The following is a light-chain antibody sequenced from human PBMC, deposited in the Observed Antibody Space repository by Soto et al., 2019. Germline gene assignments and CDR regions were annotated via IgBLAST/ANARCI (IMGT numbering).Light chain of an antibody. Sequence: IVMPQSPATLSMSPGERATLSCRASQSLNRYLAWYQQKPGQAPRLLIFGASIRATGIPARFSGSGSGTEFTLTIGSLQSEDCALYYCQQYNNWPGTFGQGTKVDIK. V-gene: IGKV3-15*01. CDR1: QSLNRY. CDR2: GAS. J-gene: IGKJ1*01. CDR3: QQYNNWPGT.